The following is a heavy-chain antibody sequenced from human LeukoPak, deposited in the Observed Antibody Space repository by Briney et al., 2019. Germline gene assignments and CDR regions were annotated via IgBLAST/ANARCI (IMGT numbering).Heavy chain of an antibody. Sequence: GASVKVSCKASGYTFTGYYIHWVRQAPGQGLEWMGWINPDGGGTNYAQKLQGRVTMTRDTSISTAYMELSNLRSDDTAAYYCARDPRLSGTTLLNDYWGQGTLVTVSS. V-gene: IGHV1-2*02. CDR3: ARDPRLSGTTLLNDY. J-gene: IGHJ4*02. D-gene: IGHD1-14*01. CDR2: INPDGGGT. CDR1: GYTFTGYY.